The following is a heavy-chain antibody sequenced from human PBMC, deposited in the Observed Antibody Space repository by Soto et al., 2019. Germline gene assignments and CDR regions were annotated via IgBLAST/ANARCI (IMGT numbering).Heavy chain of an antibody. D-gene: IGHD5-18*01. CDR2: INTGNGNT. J-gene: IGHJ5*02. CDR1: GYTFTSNA. CDR3: ARGGYSYALNWFDP. V-gene: IGHV1-3*04. Sequence: QVQLVQSGAEEKKPGASVKVSCKASGYTFTSNAMHWVRQAPGQRLEWMGWINTGNGNTKYSQNFQGRVTITRDTSASTAYMELSSLKSEDTAVYYCARGGYSYALNWFDPWGQGTLVTVSS.